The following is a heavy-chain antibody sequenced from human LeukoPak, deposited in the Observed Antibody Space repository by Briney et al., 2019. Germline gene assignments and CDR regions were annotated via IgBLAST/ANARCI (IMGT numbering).Heavy chain of an antibody. Sequence: GASVKVSCKASGYTFTSYGISWVRQAPGQGLEWMGWISAYNGNTNYAQKLQGRVTMTTDTSTSTAYMELRSLRSDDTAVYYCARTAWVYGSGSPDDAFDIWGQGTIVTVSS. CDR1: GYTFTSYG. CDR2: ISAYNGNT. CDR3: ARTAWVYGSGSPDDAFDI. D-gene: IGHD3-10*01. V-gene: IGHV1-18*01. J-gene: IGHJ3*02.